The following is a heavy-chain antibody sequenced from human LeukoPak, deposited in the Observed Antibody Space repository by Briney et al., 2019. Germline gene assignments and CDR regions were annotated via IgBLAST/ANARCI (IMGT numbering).Heavy chain of an antibody. CDR3: AKDIAYQLHSYGMDV. D-gene: IGHD2-2*01. V-gene: IGHV3-9*01. Sequence: GRSLRLSCAASGFTFDDYAMHWVRQAPGKGLEWVSGISWNSDSIGYADSVKGRFTISRDNAKNSLYLQMNSLRAEDTALYYCAKDIAYQLHSYGMDVWGQGTTVTVSS. J-gene: IGHJ6*02. CDR2: ISWNSDSI. CDR1: GFTFDDYA.